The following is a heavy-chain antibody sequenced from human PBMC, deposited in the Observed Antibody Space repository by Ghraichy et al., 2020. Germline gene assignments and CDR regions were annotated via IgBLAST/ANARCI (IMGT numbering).Heavy chain of an antibody. CDR2: IKQDGSEK. V-gene: IGHV3-7*01. CDR1: GFTFTSYW. Sequence: GGSLRLSCAASGFTFTSYWMSWVRQAPGKGLEWVANIKQDGSEKYYVDSVKGRFTISRDNASNSVYLQMNSLRAEDTAIYYCARDWPAFDIWGQVTMVTVSS. J-gene: IGHJ3*02. CDR3: ARDWPAFDI.